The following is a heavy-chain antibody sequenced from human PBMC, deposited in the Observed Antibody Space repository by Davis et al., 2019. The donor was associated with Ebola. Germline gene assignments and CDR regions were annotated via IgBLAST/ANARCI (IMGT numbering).Heavy chain of an antibody. D-gene: IGHD3-9*01. CDR2: IFSSGGT. Sequence: SETLSLTCSVSGASISSGGYYWSWIRQHPGKGLEWIGYIFSSGGTDYNPSLESRLTISLDTSKNQFSLRLSSVTAADTAVYYCAADGTGYDKWFDPWGQGTLITVSS. J-gene: IGHJ5*02. CDR3: AADGTGYDKWFDP. V-gene: IGHV4-31*03. CDR1: GASISSGGYY.